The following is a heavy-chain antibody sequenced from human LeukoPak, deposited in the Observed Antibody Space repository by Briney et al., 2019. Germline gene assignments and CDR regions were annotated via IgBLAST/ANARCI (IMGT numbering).Heavy chain of an antibody. CDR2: INPNSGGT. J-gene: IGHJ4*02. D-gene: IGHD3-10*01. Sequence: ASVKVSCKASGGTFSTYVISWVRQASGQGLEWMGRINPNSGGTTYAQNFQGRVSMTRDTSISTTYMELSGLTSDDTAVYYCARGGSGSGYLYYFDYWGQGTLVSVSS. CDR1: GGTFSTYV. V-gene: IGHV1-2*06. CDR3: ARGGSGSGYLYYFDY.